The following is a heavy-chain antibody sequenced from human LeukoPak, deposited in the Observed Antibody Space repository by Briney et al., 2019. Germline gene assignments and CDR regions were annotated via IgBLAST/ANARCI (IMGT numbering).Heavy chain of an antibody. J-gene: IGHJ4*02. D-gene: IGHD3-3*01. CDR3: ARVSEWRNPDFDY. V-gene: IGHV3-7*01. CDR1: GFTFNSYV. Sequence: GGSLRLSCAASGFTFNSYVMSWVRQAPGKGLEWVANIKQDGSEKYYVDSVKGRFTISRDNAKNSLYLQMNSLRAEDTAVYYCARVSEWRNPDFDYWGQGTLVTVSS. CDR2: IKQDGSEK.